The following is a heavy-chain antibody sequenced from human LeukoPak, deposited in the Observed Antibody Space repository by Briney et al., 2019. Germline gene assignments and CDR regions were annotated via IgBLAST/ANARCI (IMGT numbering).Heavy chain of an antibody. CDR2: INPSGGST. CDR1: GYTFTSYY. V-gene: IGHV1-46*01. D-gene: IGHD2-2*01. J-gene: IGHJ6*02. CDR3: ARRSSYCSSTSCPQYYYYYYGMDV. Sequence: ASVKVSCKASGYTFTSYYMHWVRQAPGQGLEWMGIINPSGGSTSYAQKFQGRVTMTTDTSTSTAYMELRSLRSDDTAVYYCARRSSYCSSTSCPQYYYYYYGMDVWGQGTTVTVSS.